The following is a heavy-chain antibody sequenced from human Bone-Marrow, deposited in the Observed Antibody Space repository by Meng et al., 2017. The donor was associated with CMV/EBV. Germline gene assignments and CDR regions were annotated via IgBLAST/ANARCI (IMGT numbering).Heavy chain of an antibody. D-gene: IGHD4-17*01. J-gene: IGHJ4*02. CDR2: INPNSGGT. CDR3: ARDTSQTTVTKRGALRDYLDY. Sequence: ASVKVSCKASGYTFTSYYMHWVRQAPGQGLEWMGWINPNSGGTNYAQKFQGRVTMTRDTSISTAYMELSRLRSDDTAVYYCARDTSQTTVTKRGALRDYLDYWGQGTLVTVSS. V-gene: IGHV1-2*02. CDR1: GYTFTSYY.